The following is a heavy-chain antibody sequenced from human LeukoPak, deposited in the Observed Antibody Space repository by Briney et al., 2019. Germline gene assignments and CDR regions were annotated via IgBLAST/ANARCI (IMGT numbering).Heavy chain of an antibody. V-gene: IGHV1-2*02. Sequence: MGWIYPNSGGTNYAQKFQGRVTMTRDTSISTAYMELSRLRSDDTAVYYCAREPSGSGSYDYWGQGTLVTVSS. J-gene: IGHJ4*02. D-gene: IGHD3-10*01. CDR2: IYPNSGGT. CDR3: AREPSGSGSYDY.